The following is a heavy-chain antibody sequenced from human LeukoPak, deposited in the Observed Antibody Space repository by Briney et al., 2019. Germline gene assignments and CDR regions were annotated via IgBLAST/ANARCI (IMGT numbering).Heavy chain of an antibody. Sequence: PSETLSLTCTVSGGSISSYYWSWIRQPPGKGLEWIGYIYYSGSTNYNPSLKSRVTISVDTSKNQFSLKLSSVTAADTAVYYCASRIAVAGGFDYWGQGTLVTVSS. CDR3: ASRIAVAGGFDY. CDR2: IYYSGST. J-gene: IGHJ4*02. V-gene: IGHV4-59*01. CDR1: GGSISSYY. D-gene: IGHD6-19*01.